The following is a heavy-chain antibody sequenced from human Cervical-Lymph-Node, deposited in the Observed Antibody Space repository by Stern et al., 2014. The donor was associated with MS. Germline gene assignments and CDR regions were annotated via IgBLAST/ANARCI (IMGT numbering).Heavy chain of an antibody. Sequence: EVQLVESGAEVKKPGESLKISCTGSGYSFTSYWIAWVRHMPGKGLGWMGIVDPGDSDTRYSPSFQGQVSISADKSTSTAYLQWSSLKASDTAMYYCARTRYSSSWYTFDPWGQGTLVTVSS. CDR3: ARTRYSSSWYTFDP. CDR2: VDPGDSDT. J-gene: IGHJ5*02. V-gene: IGHV5-51*03. CDR1: GYSFTSYW. D-gene: IGHD6-13*01.